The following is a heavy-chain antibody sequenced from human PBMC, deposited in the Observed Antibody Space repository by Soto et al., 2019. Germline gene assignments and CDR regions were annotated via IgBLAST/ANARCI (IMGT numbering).Heavy chain of an antibody. V-gene: IGHV5-51*01. J-gene: IGHJ1*01. CDR1: GYSFTSYW. CDR2: IYPGDSDT. CDR3: ARLAFGYYDSSGPDPLECLQH. D-gene: IGHD3-22*01. Sequence: GESLKISCKGSGYSFTSYWIGWVRQMPGKGLEWMGIIYPGDSDTRYSPSFQGQVTISADKSISTAYLQWSSLKPSDTAMYYCARLAFGYYDSSGPDPLECLQHWGQGTLVTVSS.